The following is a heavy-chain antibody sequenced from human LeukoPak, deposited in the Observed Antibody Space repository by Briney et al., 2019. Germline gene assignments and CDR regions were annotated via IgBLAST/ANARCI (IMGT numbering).Heavy chain of an antibody. J-gene: IGHJ4*02. V-gene: IGHV4-4*07. CDR1: GGSISSYY. Sequence: SETLSLTCTVSGGSISSYYWSWIRQPAGKGLEWIGRIYTSGSTNYNPSLKSRVTMSVDTSKNQFSLKLSSVTAADTAVYYCARDPRGSPMAALGYCSSTSCYLFDYWGQGTLVTVSS. CDR3: ARDPRGSPMAALGYCSSTSCYLFDY. D-gene: IGHD2-2*01. CDR2: IYTSGST.